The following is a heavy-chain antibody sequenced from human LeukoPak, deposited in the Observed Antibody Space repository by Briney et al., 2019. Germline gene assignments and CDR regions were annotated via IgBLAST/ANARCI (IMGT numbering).Heavy chain of an antibody. CDR3: TRRRFYFDY. CDR2: IGNKVNTYTT. V-gene: IGHV3-72*01. Sequence: GGSLRLSCAASGFTFSDHYMDWVRQAPGKGLEWVGRIGNKVNTYTTEYAASVKGRFTISRDDSKNSLYLQMNSLKTEDTAVYYCTRRRFYFDYWGQGTLVTVSS. CDR1: GFTFSDHY. J-gene: IGHJ4*02.